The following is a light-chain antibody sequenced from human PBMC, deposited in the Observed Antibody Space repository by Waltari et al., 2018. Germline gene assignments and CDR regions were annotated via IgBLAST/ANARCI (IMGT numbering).Light chain of an antibody. J-gene: IGKJ2*01. Sequence: DIVMTQSPDSLAVSLGERATINCKSSQSVLYSSNNKNYLAWYQQKPGQPPKLLIYWASTPDSGIPDRFSGSESETDFTLTISSLQAEDVAIYYCQQYYSIPYTFGQGTKLEIK. CDR3: QQYYSIPYT. CDR1: QSVLYSSNNKNY. V-gene: IGKV4-1*01. CDR2: WAS.